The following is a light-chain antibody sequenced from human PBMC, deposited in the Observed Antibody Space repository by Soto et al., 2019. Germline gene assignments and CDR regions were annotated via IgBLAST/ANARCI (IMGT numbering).Light chain of an antibody. Sequence: DIQMTQSPSSLSSSVGDRVTITCRASQSISSYLNWYQQKPGKAPELLIYAASSLQSGVPSRFSGSGSGTDFTLTISSLQPEDFATYYCQQSYSTPLTFRGGTKVEIK. J-gene: IGKJ4*01. CDR3: QQSYSTPLT. V-gene: IGKV1-39*01. CDR2: AAS. CDR1: QSISSY.